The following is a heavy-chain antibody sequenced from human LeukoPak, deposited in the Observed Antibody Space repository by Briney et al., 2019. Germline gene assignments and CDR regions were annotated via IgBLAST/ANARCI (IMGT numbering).Heavy chain of an antibody. CDR2: ISSSSSYI. D-gene: IGHD5-18*01. CDR3: ARDLDTAMVGGHDY. V-gene: IGHV3-21*01. CDR1: GFTFSSHS. J-gene: IGHJ4*02. Sequence: GGSLRLSCAASGFTFSSHSMNWVRQAPGKGLEWVSSISSSSSYIYYADSVKGRFTISRDNAKNSLYLQMNSLRAEDTAVYYCARDLDTAMVGGHDYWGQGTLVTVSS.